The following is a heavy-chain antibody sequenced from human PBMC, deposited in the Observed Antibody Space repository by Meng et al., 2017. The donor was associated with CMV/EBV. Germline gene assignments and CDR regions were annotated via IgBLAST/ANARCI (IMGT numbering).Heavy chain of an antibody. J-gene: IGHJ3*02. D-gene: IGHD3-3*01. CDR3: AKVSLEWLLSGAFDI. CDR2: ISGSGGSA. V-gene: IGHV3-23*01. Sequence: GALKISCAASGFTFSSYSMNWVRQAPGKGLEWVSAISGSGGSAYYADSVKGRFTISRDNSKNTLYLQMNSLRAEDTAVYYCAKVSLEWLLSGAFDIWGQGTMVTVSS. CDR1: GFTFSSYS.